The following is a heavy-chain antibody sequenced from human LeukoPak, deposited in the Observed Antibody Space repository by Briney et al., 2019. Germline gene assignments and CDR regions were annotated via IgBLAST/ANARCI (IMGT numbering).Heavy chain of an antibody. CDR1: GFTFSSYS. V-gene: IGHV3-21*01. CDR3: AAMWSYYLIGAYWYFDL. CDR2: ISSSSSYI. D-gene: IGHD1-26*01. J-gene: IGHJ2*01. Sequence: GGSLRLSCAASGFTFSSYSMNWVRQAPGKGLEWVSSISSSSSYIYYADSVKGRFTISRDNAKNSLYLLMNSLRAEDTAVYYCAAMWSYYLIGAYWYFDLWGRGTLVTVSS.